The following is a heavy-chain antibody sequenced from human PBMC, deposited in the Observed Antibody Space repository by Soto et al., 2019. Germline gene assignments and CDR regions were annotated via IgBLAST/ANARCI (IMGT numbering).Heavy chain of an antibody. CDR2: ISGSGGST. Sequence: EVQLLESGGGLVQPGGSLRLSCAASGFTFSSYAISWVRQAPGKGREWVSAISGSGGSTYYADSVKGRFTISRDNSKNTLYLQMNRLRAEDTAVYYCAKDLGIVATTYPDYWGQGTLVTVSS. D-gene: IGHD5-12*01. CDR3: AKDLGIVATTYPDY. J-gene: IGHJ4*02. V-gene: IGHV3-23*01. CDR1: GFTFSSYA.